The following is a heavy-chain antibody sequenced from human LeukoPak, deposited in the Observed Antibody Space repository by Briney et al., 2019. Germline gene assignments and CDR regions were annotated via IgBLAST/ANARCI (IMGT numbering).Heavy chain of an antibody. J-gene: IGHJ5*02. V-gene: IGHV1-18*01. CDR2: ISAYNGNT. CDR1: GYTFTSYG. Sequence: EASVKVSCKASGYTFTSYGISWVRQAPGQGLEWMGWISAYNGNTNYAQKLQGRVTMTTDTSTSTAYMELRSLRSDDTAVYYCARESLGIAANWFDPWGQGTLVTVSS. CDR3: ARESLGIAANWFDP. D-gene: IGHD6-13*01.